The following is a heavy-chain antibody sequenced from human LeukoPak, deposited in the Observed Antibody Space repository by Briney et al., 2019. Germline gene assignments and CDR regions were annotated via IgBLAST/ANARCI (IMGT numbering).Heavy chain of an antibody. CDR3: VSRACTITACYVASWRCFDH. Sequence: GGSLRLSCEASGLTFSRYWLTWVRQAPGKRLEWVANINEGGSEKNYVDSVKGRFTISRDNAKSSLYLQMNNLRGDDTAVYHCVSRACTITACYVASWRCFDHWGQGTPVTVSS. CDR2: INEGGSEK. CDR1: GLTFSRYW. V-gene: IGHV3-7*03. J-gene: IGHJ4*02. D-gene: IGHD2-2*01.